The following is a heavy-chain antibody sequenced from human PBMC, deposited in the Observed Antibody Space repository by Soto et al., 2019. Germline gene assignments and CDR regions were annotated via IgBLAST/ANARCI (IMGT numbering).Heavy chain of an antibody. V-gene: IGHV1-2*02. CDR3: ARKSNPGYHSYYGLDV. CDR2: INPNNGDT. D-gene: IGHD4-4*01. CDR1: GYPFTGYY. Sequence: QVQLVQSGAEVNKPGASVKVSCKASGYPFTGYYLHWVRQAPGQGLEWMGYINPNNGDTNFAQNFQGRVTLTRDTSISTAYMELSRLRSDDTAVYYCARKSNPGYHSYYGLDVWGQGTTVTVSS. J-gene: IGHJ6*02.